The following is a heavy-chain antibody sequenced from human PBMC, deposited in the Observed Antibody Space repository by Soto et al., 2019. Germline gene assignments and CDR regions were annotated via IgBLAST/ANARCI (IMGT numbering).Heavy chain of an antibody. CDR2: IIPIFGTA. V-gene: IGHV1-69*13. Sequence: SVKVSCKASGGTFSSYAISWVRQAPGQGLEWMGGIIPIFGTANYAQKFQGRVTITADESTSTAYMELSSLRSEDTAVYYCARGVPGYDYAYPDDYWGQGTLVTVSS. CDR3: ARGVPGYDYAYPDDY. D-gene: IGHD4-17*01. CDR1: GGTFSSYA. J-gene: IGHJ4*02.